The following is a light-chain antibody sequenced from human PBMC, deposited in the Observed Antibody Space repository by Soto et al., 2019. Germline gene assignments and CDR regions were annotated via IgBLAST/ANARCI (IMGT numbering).Light chain of an antibody. J-gene: IGLJ1*01. Sequence: QSVLTQPPSVSGAPGQTVTISCTGSSSNIGAGFDVHWYQQVPGTAPKLVLYSNTARPPGVPDRFSGSRSGSSGSLAITGLQPEDSSDYYCQSYDRGLTGSVLGNGTKVTV. CDR1: SSNIGAGFD. CDR3: QSYDRGLTGSV. CDR2: SNT. V-gene: IGLV1-40*01.